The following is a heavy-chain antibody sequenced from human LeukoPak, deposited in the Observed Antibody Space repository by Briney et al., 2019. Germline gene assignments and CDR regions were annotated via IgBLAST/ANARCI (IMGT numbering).Heavy chain of an antibody. CDR1: GFSFSNAW. J-gene: IGHJ4*02. D-gene: IGHD2-21*02. CDR2: IKSRGDGGLI. CDR3: TSYYGVDRRSPFDY. V-gene: IGHV3-15*07. Sequence: PGGSLRLSCVASGFSFSNAWMNWVRQAPGKGLEWVGRIKSRGDGGLIDYAAPVKGRFTISRDDSENTLYLQMNSLKTEDTALYYCTSYYGVDRRSPFDYWGQGTLVTVSS.